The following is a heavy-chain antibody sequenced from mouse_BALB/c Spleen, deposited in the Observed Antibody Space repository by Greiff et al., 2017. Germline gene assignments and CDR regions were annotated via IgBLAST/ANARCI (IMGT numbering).Heavy chain of an antibody. V-gene: IGHV1S81*02. D-gene: IGHD2-4*01. CDR2: INPSNGRT. CDR3: AGGMITRAMDY. J-gene: IGHJ4*01. CDR1: GYTFTSYW. Sequence: VQLQQSGAELVKPGASVKLSCKASGYTFTSYWMHWVKQRPGQGLEWIGEINPSNGRTNYNEKFKSKATLTVDKSSSTAYMQLSSLTSEDSAVYYCAGGMITRAMDYWGQGTSVTVSS.